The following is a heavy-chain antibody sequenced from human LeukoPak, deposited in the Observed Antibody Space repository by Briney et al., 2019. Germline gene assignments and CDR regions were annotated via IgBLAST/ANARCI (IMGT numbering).Heavy chain of an antibody. CDR2: ISGSDGTT. CDR3: AKRRDSSGYATFDY. CDR1: GLTFSSYG. V-gene: IGHV3-23*01. Sequence: PGGSLRLSCAASGLTFSSYGMSWVRQAPGKGLEWVSAISGSDGTTYYADSVKGRFTISRDNSKNTLYLQMNSLRAEDTAVYYCAKRRDSSGYATFDYWGQGTLVTVSS. D-gene: IGHD3-22*01. J-gene: IGHJ4*02.